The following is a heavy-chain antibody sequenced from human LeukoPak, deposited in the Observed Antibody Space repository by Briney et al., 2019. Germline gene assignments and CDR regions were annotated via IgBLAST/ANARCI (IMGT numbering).Heavy chain of an antibody. CDR3: VRDVSLGFCSGGSCSAHFDY. J-gene: IGHJ4*02. D-gene: IGHD2-15*01. V-gene: IGHV3-9*03. Sequence: GGSLRLSCAASGFTFDDYAMHWVRQAPGKGLEWVSGISWNSGSTVYVDSVKGRFTISRDNAKNSLYLQMYSPRPEDMALYYCVRDVSLGFCSGGSCSAHFDYWGQGTLVTVSS. CDR2: ISWNSGST. CDR1: GFTFDDYA.